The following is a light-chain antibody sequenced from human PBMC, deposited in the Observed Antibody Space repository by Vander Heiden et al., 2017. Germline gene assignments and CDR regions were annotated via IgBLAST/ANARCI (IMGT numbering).Light chain of an antibody. V-gene: IGLV2-23*02. Sequence: QSALTRPASVSGSPGQSITISCTGSSSDVGAYNLVSWYQQHPGKAPKLVIYDVSHRPSGVSSRFSGSKSGNTASLTISGLQAEDEADYYCCSYAGSSTCVFGGGTKLTVL. CDR1: SSDVGAYNL. J-gene: IGLJ3*02. CDR2: DVS. CDR3: CSYAGSSTCV.